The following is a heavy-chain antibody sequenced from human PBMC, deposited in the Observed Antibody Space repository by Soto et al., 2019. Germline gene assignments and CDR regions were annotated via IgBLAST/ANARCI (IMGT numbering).Heavy chain of an antibody. CDR2: MKADGSET. Sequence: VGSLRLSGAASGFSFSTYWMSWVRQAPGKGLEWVANMKADGSETYYVDSVRGRFTISRDNAKTSLYLQMNSLRAEDTAMYYCAKGGHIDFCGQGALVTVSS. V-gene: IGHV3-7*03. J-gene: IGHJ4*02. CDR1: GFSFSTYW. CDR3: AKGGHIDF. D-gene: IGHD3-16*01.